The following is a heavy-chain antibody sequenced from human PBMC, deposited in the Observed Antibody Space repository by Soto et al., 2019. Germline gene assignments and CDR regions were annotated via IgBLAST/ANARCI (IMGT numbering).Heavy chain of an antibody. CDR2: INPNSGGT. Sequence: ASVKVSCKASGYNFTGYYMHWVRQAPGQGLEWVGWINPNSGGTNSAQKFQVRVTMTRDTSISTAAMELSRLRSDDTAVYYCASGDCSGGSCYSELHYWGQGTLVTVSS. V-gene: IGHV1-2*02. CDR3: ASGDCSGGSCYSELHY. CDR1: GYNFTGYY. D-gene: IGHD2-15*01. J-gene: IGHJ4*02.